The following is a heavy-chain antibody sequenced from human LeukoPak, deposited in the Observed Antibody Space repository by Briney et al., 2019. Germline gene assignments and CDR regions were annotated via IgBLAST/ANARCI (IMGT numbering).Heavy chain of an antibody. CDR2: FDPEDGET. CDR3: ASSLYSGSYYSADY. V-gene: IGHV1-24*01. Sequence: ASVKVSCKVSGYTLTELSMHWVRQAPGKGLEWMGGFDPEDGETIYAQKFQGRVTMTEDTSTSTAYMELRSLRSDDTAVYYCASSLYSGSYYSADYWGQGTLVTVSS. J-gene: IGHJ4*02. D-gene: IGHD1-26*01. CDR1: GYTLTELS.